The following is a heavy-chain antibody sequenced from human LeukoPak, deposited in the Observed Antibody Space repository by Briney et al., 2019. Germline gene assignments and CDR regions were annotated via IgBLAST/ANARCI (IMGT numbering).Heavy chain of an antibody. CDR2: IYYSGST. CDR3: ARASSSGYYYYGMDV. CDR1: GGSIGSYY. D-gene: IGHD6-13*01. V-gene: IGHV4-59*08. Sequence: PSETLSLTCTVSGGSIGSYYWSWIRQPPGKGLEWIGYIYYSGSTNYNPSLKSRVTISVDTSKNQFSLKLSSVTAADTAVYYCARASSSGYYYYGMDVWGQGTTVTVSS. J-gene: IGHJ6*02.